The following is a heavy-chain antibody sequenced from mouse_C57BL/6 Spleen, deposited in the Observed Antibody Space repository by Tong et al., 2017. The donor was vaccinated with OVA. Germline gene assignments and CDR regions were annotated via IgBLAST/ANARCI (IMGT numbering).Heavy chain of an antibody. CDR3: ARGYGNYAWFAY. V-gene: IGHV1-54*01. J-gene: IGHJ3*01. Sequence: VQLQQSGAELVRPGTSVKVSCKASGYAFTNYLIEWVKQRPGQGLEWIGVINPGSGGTNYNEKFKGKATLTADKSSSTAYMQLSSLTSDDSAGYFCARGYGNYAWFAYWGQGTLVTVSA. CDR1: GYAFTNYL. CDR2: INPGSGGT. D-gene: IGHD2-10*02.